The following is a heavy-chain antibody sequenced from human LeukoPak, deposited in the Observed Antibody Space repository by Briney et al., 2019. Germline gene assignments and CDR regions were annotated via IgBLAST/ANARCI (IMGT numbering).Heavy chain of an antibody. D-gene: IGHD5-12*01. Sequence: GGSLRLSCAASGFSFSSYGMHWVRQASGRGLEWVAFIRYDGSNKDYADSVKGRFTISRDNSKNTLYLEMNSLRAEDTAVYHCAXVRXSDSGRDGLDSWGQGTLVTVSS. J-gene: IGHJ5*01. V-gene: IGHV3-30*02. CDR3: AXVRXSDSGRDGLDS. CDR2: IRYDGSNK. CDR1: GFSFSSYG.